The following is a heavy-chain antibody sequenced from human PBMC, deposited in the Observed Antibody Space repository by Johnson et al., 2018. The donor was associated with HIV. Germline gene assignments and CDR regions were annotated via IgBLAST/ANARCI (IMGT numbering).Heavy chain of an antibody. J-gene: IGHJ3*02. CDR1: GFTFSSYA. V-gene: IGHV3-48*03. Sequence: VQLVESGGGVVQPGGSLRLSCAASGFTFSSYAIHWVRQAPGKGLEWVSYISSSGSTIYYADYVKGRFTISRDNAENSLYMQMNSLRAEHSAVYYWVSREWELLAFDIWGQGTMVTVSS. CDR3: VSREWELLAFDI. D-gene: IGHD1-26*01. CDR2: ISSSGSTI.